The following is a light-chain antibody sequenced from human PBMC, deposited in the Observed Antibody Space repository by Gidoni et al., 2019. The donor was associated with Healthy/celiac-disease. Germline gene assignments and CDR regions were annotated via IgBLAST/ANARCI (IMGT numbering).Light chain of an antibody. V-gene: IGLV3-21*04. CDR1: NLGSKS. CDR2: DDS. J-gene: IGLJ1*01. Sequence: SYVLTQPPSVSVAPGKTARITCGGNNLGSKSVHWYQQKPGQAPVLVIYDDSDRPSGIPERFSGSNSGNTATLTSSRVEAGDEADYYCQVWDSSSDHPYVFGTGTKVTVL. CDR3: QVWDSSSDHPYV.